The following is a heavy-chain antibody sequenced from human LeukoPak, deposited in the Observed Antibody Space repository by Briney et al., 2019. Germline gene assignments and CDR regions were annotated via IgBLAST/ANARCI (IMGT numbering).Heavy chain of an antibody. CDR1: GYTFTGYY. V-gene: IGHV1-2*02. J-gene: IGHJ5*02. D-gene: IGHD2-15*01. CDR2: INPNSGGT. Sequence: GASVKVSCKASGYTFTGYYVHWVRQAPGQGLEWMGWINPNSGGTNYAQKFQGRVTMTRDTSISTAYMELSRLRSDDTAVYYCARDRVGCSGGSCEYNWFDPWGQGTLVTVSS. CDR3: ARDRVGCSGGSCEYNWFDP.